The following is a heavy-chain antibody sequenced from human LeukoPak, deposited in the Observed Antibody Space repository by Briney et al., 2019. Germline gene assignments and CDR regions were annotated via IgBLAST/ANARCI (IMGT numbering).Heavy chain of an antibody. D-gene: IGHD6-19*01. V-gene: IGHV4-61*05. CDR3: ARYITRSGWYLSYYYYMDV. Sequence: PSETLSLTCTVSGGSISSSSYYWGWIRQPPGKGLEWIGHIYYSGSTNYNPSLKSRVTISVDTSKNQFSLKLSSVTAADTAVYYCARYITRSGWYLSYYYYMDVWGKGTTVTVSS. CDR1: GGSISSSSYY. J-gene: IGHJ6*03. CDR2: IYYSGST.